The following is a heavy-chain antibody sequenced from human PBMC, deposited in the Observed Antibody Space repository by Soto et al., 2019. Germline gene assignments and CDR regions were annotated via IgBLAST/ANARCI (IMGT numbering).Heavy chain of an antibody. J-gene: IGHJ6*02. CDR3: ARDIGCASSTSCYDYYYYGMDV. CDR1: GGSISSGGYY. D-gene: IGHD2-2*01. Sequence: SETLSLTCTVSGGSISSGGYYWSWIRQPPGKGLEWIGYIYYSGSTNYNPSLKSRVTISVDTSKNQFSLKLSSVTAADTAVYYCARDIGCASSTSCYDYYYYGMDVWGQGTTVTVSS. V-gene: IGHV4-61*08. CDR2: IYYSGST.